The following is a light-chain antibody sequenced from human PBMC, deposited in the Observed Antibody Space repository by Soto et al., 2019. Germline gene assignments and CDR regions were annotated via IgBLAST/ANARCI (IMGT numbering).Light chain of an antibody. CDR2: DAS. CDR3: QQRSGT. Sequence: EIVLTQSPATLSLSPGERATLSCRASQSVNSYLAWYQHKPGQGPRLLIYDASNRATGIPARFSGSGSGTDFTLTISSLEPEDFAVYYCQQRSGTFGQGTKVEIK. CDR1: QSVNSY. V-gene: IGKV3-11*01. J-gene: IGKJ1*01.